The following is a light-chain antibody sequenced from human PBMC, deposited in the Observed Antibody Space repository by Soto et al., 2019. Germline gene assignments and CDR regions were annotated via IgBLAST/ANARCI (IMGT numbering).Light chain of an antibody. CDR1: QDVSRY. V-gene: IGKV1-9*01. Sequence: QLTQSPSSLSASVGDRVTITCRASQDVSRYLAWYQQKAGKAPKLLIYGASTLQSGVPSRFSGFGSGTEFTLIISSLPPEDFANYHCQQLKRTPFTFGPGTKVDV. J-gene: IGKJ3*01. CDR3: QQLKRTPFT. CDR2: GAS.